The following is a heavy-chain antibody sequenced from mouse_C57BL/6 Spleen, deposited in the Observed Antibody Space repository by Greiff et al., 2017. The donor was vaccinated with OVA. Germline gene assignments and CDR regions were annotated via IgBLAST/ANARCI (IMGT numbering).Heavy chain of an antibody. CDR3: TRIYNPPLYAMDY. Sequence: VQLQQSGTVLARPGASVKMSCKTSGYTFTSYWMHWVKQRPGQGLEWIGAIYPGNSDTSYNQKFKGKAKLTAVTSASTAYMELSSLTNEDSAVYYCTRIYNPPLYAMDYWGQGTSVTVSS. CDR1: GYTFTSYW. D-gene: IGHD1-3*01. J-gene: IGHJ4*01. V-gene: IGHV1-5*01. CDR2: IYPGNSDT.